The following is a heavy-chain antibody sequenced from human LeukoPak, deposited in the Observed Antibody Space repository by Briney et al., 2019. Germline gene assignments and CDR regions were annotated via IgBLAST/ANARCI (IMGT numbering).Heavy chain of an antibody. CDR2: IHSSGST. CDR3: ARGHFVVATGDVWFDP. V-gene: IGHV4-4*07. J-gene: IGHJ5*02. Sequence: SETLSLTCTVPGGSISSYYWNWIRQPAGKGLEWIGRIHSSGSTNYVPSLKSRVTMSVATSKNQFSLKLTSVTAVDTAVYYCARGHFVVATGDVWFDPWGQGTLVTVSS. CDR1: GGSISSYY. D-gene: IGHD2-21*02.